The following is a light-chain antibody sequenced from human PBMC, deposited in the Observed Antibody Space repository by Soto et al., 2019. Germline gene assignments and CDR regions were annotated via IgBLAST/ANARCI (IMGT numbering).Light chain of an antibody. V-gene: IGKV3-15*01. CDR1: QSVNNN. Sequence: TVMTQSPATLSVTPGDRVTLSCRASQSVNNNLAWYQQKPGQSPRLLIYGASTRATGIPARFSGSGSGTVFTLTITSLQSEDFAVYYCQHYDSWPLTFGQGTRLEIK. CDR3: QHYDSWPLT. CDR2: GAS. J-gene: IGKJ5*01.